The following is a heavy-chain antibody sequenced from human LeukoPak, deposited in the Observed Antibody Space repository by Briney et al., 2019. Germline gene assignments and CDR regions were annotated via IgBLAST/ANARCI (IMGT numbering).Heavy chain of an antibody. V-gene: IGHV3-30*19. Sequence: GGSLRLSCAASGFTFSSYGMHWVRQAPGKGLEWVAVISYDGSNKYYADSVKGRFTISRDNSKNTLYLQMNSLRAEDTAVYYCARDPGITMIVVVPYYFDYWGQGTLVTVSS. CDR1: GFTFSSYG. D-gene: IGHD3-22*01. CDR2: ISYDGSNK. J-gene: IGHJ4*02. CDR3: ARDPGITMIVVVPYYFDY.